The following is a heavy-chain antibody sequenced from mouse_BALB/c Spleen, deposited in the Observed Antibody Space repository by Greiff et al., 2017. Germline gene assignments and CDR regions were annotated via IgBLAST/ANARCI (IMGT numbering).Heavy chain of an antibody. J-gene: IGHJ2*01. CDR3: ARLRRRTNYFDY. D-gene: IGHD2-12*01. CDR2: IDPFNGGT. V-gene: IGHV1S135*01. Sequence: EVQLVESGPELMKPGASVKISCKASGYSFTSYYMHWVKQSHGKSLEWIGYIDPFNGGTSYNQKFKGKATLTVDKSSSTAYMHLSSLTSEDSAVYYCARLRRRTNYFDYWGQGTTLTVSS. CDR1: GYSFTSYY.